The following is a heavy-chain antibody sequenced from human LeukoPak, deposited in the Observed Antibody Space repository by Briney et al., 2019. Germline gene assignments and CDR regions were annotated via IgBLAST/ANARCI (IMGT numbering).Heavy chain of an antibody. Sequence: GRSLRLSCAASGFTFISYAMHGVLQAQGKGLEGVAVISYDGSNKYYADSVKGRFTISRDNSKNTLYLQMNSLRAEDTAVYYCAAYSSGYYPPFDYWGQGTLVTVSS. CDR1: GFTFISYA. V-gene: IGHV3-30*04. J-gene: IGHJ4*02. CDR3: AAYSSGYYPPFDY. CDR2: ISYDGSNK. D-gene: IGHD3-22*01.